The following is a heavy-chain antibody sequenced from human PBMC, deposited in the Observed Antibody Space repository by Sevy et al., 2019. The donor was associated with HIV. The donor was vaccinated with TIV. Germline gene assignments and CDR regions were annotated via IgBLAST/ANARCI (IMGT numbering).Heavy chain of an antibody. CDR3: ARGFYYYDSSGYYWP. CDR2: INPNSVGT. CDR1: GYTFTGYY. J-gene: IGHJ5*02. D-gene: IGHD3-22*01. Sequence: ASVKVSCKASGYTFTGYYMHWVRQAPGQGLEWMGWINPNSVGTNYAQKFQGRVTMTRDTSISTAYMELSRLRSDDTAVYYCARGFYYYDSSGYYWPWGQGTLVTVSS. V-gene: IGHV1-2*02.